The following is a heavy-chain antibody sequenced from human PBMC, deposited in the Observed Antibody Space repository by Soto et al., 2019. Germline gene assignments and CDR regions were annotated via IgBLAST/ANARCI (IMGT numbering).Heavy chain of an antibody. Sequence: WASVKVSCKVSGYTLTELSMHWVRQAPGKGLEWMGGFDPEDGETIYAQKFQGRVTMTEDTSTDTAYMELSSLRSEDTAVYYCATLGAVEITGTTNNWFDPWGQGTLVTVSS. J-gene: IGHJ5*02. D-gene: IGHD1-7*01. V-gene: IGHV1-24*01. CDR2: FDPEDGET. CDR1: GYTLTELS. CDR3: ATLGAVEITGTTNNWFDP.